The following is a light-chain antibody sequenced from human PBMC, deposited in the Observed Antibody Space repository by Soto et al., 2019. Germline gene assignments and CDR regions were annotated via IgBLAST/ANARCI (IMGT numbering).Light chain of an antibody. CDR1: QALGTDY. Sequence: DIVLTQSPGTLSLSPGEGATLSCRSSQALGTDYLAWYQQKPGQAPTLLIFDASRRASGVPDRFTGSGSGTDFTLTVSRLEPEDFGVYYCQQFVNSPYMYTFGQGTKLEI. V-gene: IGKV3-20*01. CDR2: DAS. CDR3: QQFVNSPYMYT. J-gene: IGKJ2*01.